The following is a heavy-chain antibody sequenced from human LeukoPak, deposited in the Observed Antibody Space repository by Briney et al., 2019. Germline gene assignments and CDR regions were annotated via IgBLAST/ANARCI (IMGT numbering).Heavy chain of an antibody. Sequence: ASVKVSCKASGGTFSSYAISWVRQAPGQGLEWMGGIIPIFGTANYAQKFQGRVTITADESTSTAYMELSSLRSEDTAVYYCARSWYCYDSSGYYTAEYVQHWGQGTLVTVSS. V-gene: IGHV1-69*13. CDR1: GGTFSSYA. CDR2: IIPIFGTA. D-gene: IGHD3-22*01. CDR3: ARSWYCYDSSGYYTAEYVQH. J-gene: IGHJ1*01.